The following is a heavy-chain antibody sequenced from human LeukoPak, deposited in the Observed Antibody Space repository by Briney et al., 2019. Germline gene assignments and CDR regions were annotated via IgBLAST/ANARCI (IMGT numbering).Heavy chain of an antibody. CDR2: ISPDSKSI. Sequence: GASVKVSCRASGFTFSDPFMSWMRQAPGQGLEYLSYISPDSKSISYTDYVQGRFTMSRDNAKNTLYMQMTSLRAEDTAIYYCARASHLLEYWGQGTLVTVSS. CDR3: ARASHLLEY. CDR1: GFTFSDPF. V-gene: IGHV3-11*01. J-gene: IGHJ4*02.